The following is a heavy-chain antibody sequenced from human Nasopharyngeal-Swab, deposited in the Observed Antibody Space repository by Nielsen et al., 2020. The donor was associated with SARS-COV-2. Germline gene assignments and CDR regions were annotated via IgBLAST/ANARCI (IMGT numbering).Heavy chain of an antibody. CDR3: ARRGLITMIHRWFDP. D-gene: IGHD3-22*01. CDR2: INYSGST. Sequence: WIRQPPGKGLEWIGEINYSGSTNYNPSLKSRVTISVDTSKNQFSLKLSSVTAADTAVYYCARRGLITMIHRWFDPWGQGTLVTVSS. V-gene: IGHV4-34*01. J-gene: IGHJ5*02.